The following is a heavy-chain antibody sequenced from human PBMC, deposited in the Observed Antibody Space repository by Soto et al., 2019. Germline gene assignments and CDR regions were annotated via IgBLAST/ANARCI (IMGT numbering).Heavy chain of an antibody. Sequence: SETLSLTCTVSGGSISSYYWSWIRQPAGKGLEWIGRIYTSGSTNYNPSLKSRVTMSVDTSKNQFSLKLSSVTAADTAVYCCARGLRGLRYFEWLFAFDYWGQRTLVTVSS. V-gene: IGHV4-4*07. CDR1: GGSISSYY. CDR2: IYTSGST. CDR3: ARGLRGLRYFEWLFAFDY. D-gene: IGHD3-9*01. J-gene: IGHJ4*02.